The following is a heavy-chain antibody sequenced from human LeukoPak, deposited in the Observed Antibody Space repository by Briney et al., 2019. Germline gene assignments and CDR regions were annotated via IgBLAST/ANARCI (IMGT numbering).Heavy chain of an antibody. J-gene: IGHJ4*02. CDR3: AKEQQWLVLFDY. D-gene: IGHD6-19*01. V-gene: IGHV3-30*18. CDR1: GFTFSSYG. Sequence: QAGGSLRLSCAASGFTFSSYGMHWVRQAPGKGLEWVAVISYDGSNKYYADSVKGRFTISRDNSKNTLYLQMNSLRAEDTAVYYCAKEQQWLVLFDYWGQGTLVTVSS. CDR2: ISYDGSNK.